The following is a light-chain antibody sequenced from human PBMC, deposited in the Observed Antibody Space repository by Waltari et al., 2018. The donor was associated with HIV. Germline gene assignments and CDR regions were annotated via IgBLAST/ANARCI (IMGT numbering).Light chain of an antibody. V-gene: IGLV1-44*01. CDR3: ATWDDTLVTLV. Sequence: HSVLTQPPAASGTSGQTVIISCSATGSSIGRHSLTWYQHLPGATPKLVIYNNDQRPSGVPDRFSGSKSATSASLAITGVQSGDEGDYYCATWDDTLVTLVFGSGTRVVV. CDR2: NND. J-gene: IGLJ1*01. CDR1: GSSIGRHS.